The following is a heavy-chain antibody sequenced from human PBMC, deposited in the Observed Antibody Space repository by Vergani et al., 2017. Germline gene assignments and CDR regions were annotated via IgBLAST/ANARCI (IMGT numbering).Heavy chain of an antibody. CDR3: ARGDYRILPGYRY. Sequence: QVQVVQSGAEVKKSGASVKVSCKTSGYTFSNYYMHWVRHAPGQGLGWMGIINPSGGHTNYGQKFQGRVTMTRDTSTRTVDMELSSLRSEDTTIYYCARGDYRILPGYRYWGEQTLLTVSA. V-gene: IGHV1-46*03. CDR1: GYTFSNYY. CDR2: INPSGGHT. D-gene: IGHD3-9*01. J-gene: IGHJ4*02.